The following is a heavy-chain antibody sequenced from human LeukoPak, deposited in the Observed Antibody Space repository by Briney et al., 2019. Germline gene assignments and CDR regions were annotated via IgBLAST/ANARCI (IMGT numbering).Heavy chain of an antibody. J-gene: IGHJ4*02. CDR3: AKERAEYSGYDSYLEPPGTDY. CDR2: IRYDGSNK. V-gene: IGHV3-30*02. D-gene: IGHD5-12*01. CDR1: GFTFSSYG. Sequence: GGSLRLSCAASGFTFSSYGMHWVRQAPPKWLERVAFIRYDGSNKYYADSVKGRFTISRDNSKNTLYLQMDSLRAEDTAVYYCAKERAEYSGYDSYLEPPGTDYWGQGTLVTVSS.